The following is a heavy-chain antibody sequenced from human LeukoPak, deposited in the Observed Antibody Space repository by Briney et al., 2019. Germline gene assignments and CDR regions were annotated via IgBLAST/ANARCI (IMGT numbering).Heavy chain of an antibody. CDR1: GGSFSGYY. Sequence: PSETLSLTCAVYGGSFSGYYWSWIRQPPGKGLEWIGEINHSGSTNYNPSLKSRVTISVDTSKNQFSLKLSSVTAADTAVYYCARHYDFWSGLLDYWGQGTLVTVSS. J-gene: IGHJ4*02. D-gene: IGHD3-3*01. V-gene: IGHV4-34*01. CDR3: ARHYDFWSGLLDY. CDR2: INHSGST.